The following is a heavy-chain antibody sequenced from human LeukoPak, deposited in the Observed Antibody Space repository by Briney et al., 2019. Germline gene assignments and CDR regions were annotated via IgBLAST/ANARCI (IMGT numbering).Heavy chain of an antibody. D-gene: IGHD3-3*01. V-gene: IGHV1-2*02. Sequence: ASVKVSCKASGYTFTGYYMHWVRQAPGQGLEWMGWINPNSGGTNYAQKFQGRVTMTRDTSISTAYMELSRLRSDDTAVYYCARNRFYDFWSGSDAFDIWGQGTMVTVSS. CDR3: ARNRFYDFWSGSDAFDI. CDR2: INPNSGGT. CDR1: GYTFTGYY. J-gene: IGHJ3*02.